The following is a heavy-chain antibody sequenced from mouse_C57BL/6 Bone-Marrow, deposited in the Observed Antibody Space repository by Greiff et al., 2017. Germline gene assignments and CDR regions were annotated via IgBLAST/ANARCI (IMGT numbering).Heavy chain of an antibody. CDR2: IHPNSGST. CDR1: GYTFTSYW. V-gene: IGHV1-64*01. D-gene: IGHD1-1*01. J-gene: IGHJ1*03. CDR3: ASYYYGSSTYWDFDV. Sequence: QVQLQQPGAELVKPGASVKLSCKASGYTFTSYWMHWVKQRPGQGLEWIGMIHPNSGSTNYNEKFKSKATLTVDKSSSTAYMQLSSLTSEDSAVYYCASYYYGSSTYWDFDVWGTGTTVTVSS.